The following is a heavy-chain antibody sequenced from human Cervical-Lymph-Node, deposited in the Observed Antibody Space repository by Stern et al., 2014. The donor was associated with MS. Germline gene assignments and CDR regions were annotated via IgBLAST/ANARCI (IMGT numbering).Heavy chain of an antibody. D-gene: IGHD5-24*01. J-gene: IGHJ4*02. V-gene: IGHV3-21*01. CDR3: ARQDGYNLDY. CDR2: IPSGSAYL. CDR1: GFTFSYYD. Sequence: EVQLVESGGDLVKPGGSLRLSCEASGFTFSYYDMNWVRQAPGKGLEWVSSIPSGSAYLYYADSVKGRFTISRDNAKNSLYLQMNSLRAEDTAVYYCARQDGYNLDYWGRGTLVTVSS.